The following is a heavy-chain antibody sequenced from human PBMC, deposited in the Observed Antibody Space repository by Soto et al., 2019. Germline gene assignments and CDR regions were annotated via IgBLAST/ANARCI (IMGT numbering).Heavy chain of an antibody. CDR1: GFTFSNYA. CDR2: INEDSTNT. J-gene: IGHJ4*02. V-gene: IGHV3-23*01. CDR3: AKRSVSGTYSPFDY. D-gene: IGHD1-7*01. Sequence: EVQLLESGGGLVEPGGSLRLSCTGSGFTFSNYALTWVRQAAGKGLEWISAINEDSTNTYHADSVKGRFTISRDNSKNTLYLQLSSLRADVTAIYYCAKRSVSGTYSPFDYWGQGTLVTVSS.